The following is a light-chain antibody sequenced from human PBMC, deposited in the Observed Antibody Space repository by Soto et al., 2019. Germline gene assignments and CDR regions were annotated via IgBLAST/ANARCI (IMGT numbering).Light chain of an antibody. CDR3: QQYNNWPLT. CDR2: GAS. V-gene: IGKV3-15*01. CDR1: QSVRGN. J-gene: IGKJ4*01. Sequence: EIVMTQSPATLSVSPGERATLSCRASQSVRGNLAWYQQKPGQAPRLLIYGASTWATGIPARFSGSGSGTEFTLTISSLQSEDFAVYYCQQYNNWPLTFGGGTKVDIX.